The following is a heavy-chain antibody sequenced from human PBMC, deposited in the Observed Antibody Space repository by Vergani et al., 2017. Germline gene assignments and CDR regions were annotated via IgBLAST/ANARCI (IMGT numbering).Heavy chain of an antibody. CDR2: IYYSGST. V-gene: IGHV4-59*01. D-gene: IGHD5-12*01. CDR3: ARGDEVMRANFAY. J-gene: IGHJ4*02. Sequence: QVQLQESGPGLVKPSETLSLTCTVSGGSISSYYWSWIRQPPGKGLEWIGYIYYSGSTNYNPSLKSRVTISVDTSKNQFSLKLSSVTAADTAVYYCARGDEVMRANFAYWGQGTLVTVSS. CDR1: GGSISSYY.